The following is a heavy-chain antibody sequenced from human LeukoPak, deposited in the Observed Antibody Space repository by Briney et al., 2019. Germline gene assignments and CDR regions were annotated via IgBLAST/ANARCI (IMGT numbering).Heavy chain of an antibody. CDR2: ISGSGAGT. J-gene: IGHJ3*02. Sequence: PGGSLRLSCAASSTYAMSWVRQAPGKGLEWVSTISGSGAGTYYADSVKGRFTMSRDNSKNTLYLQMNSLRAEDTAVYYCAKLGVAVTQREAFDIWGQGTMVTVSS. D-gene: IGHD6-19*01. CDR1: STYA. CDR3: AKLGVAVTQREAFDI. V-gene: IGHV3-23*01.